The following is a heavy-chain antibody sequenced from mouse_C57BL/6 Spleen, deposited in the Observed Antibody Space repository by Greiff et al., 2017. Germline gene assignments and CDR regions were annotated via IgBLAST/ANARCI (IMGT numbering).Heavy chain of an antibody. J-gene: IGHJ2*01. D-gene: IGHD3-2*01. CDR1: GYTLTSYW. V-gene: IGHV1-50*01. CDR2: IDPSDSYT. CDR3: ARKGQLEDY. Sequence: QVQLQQPGAELVKPGASVKLSCKASGYTLTSYWMQWVKQRPGQGLEWIGEIDPSDSYTNYNQKFKGKATLTVDTSSSTAYMQLSSLTSEDSAVYYCARKGQLEDYWGQGTTLTVSS.